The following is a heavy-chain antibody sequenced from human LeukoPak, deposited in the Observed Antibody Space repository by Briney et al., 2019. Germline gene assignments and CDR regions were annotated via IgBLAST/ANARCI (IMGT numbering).Heavy chain of an antibody. CDR2: ISYDGGKK. V-gene: IGHV3-30*18. J-gene: IGHJ3*02. CDR1: GFTFSTYG. D-gene: IGHD5-18*01. Sequence: GRSLRLSCAASGFTFSTYGMHGVRQAPGKGLEWVALISYDGGKKYYADSVKGRFTISRDNSKNTLYLQINSLMPDDTAVYYCAKGKQQWWTFDALDIWGQGTTVTVSS. CDR3: AKGKQQWWTFDALDI.